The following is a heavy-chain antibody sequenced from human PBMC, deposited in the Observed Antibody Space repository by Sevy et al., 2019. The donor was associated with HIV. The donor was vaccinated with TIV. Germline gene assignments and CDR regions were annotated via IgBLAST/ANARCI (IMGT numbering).Heavy chain of an antibody. D-gene: IGHD4-17*01. J-gene: IGHJ3*02. CDR2: INHSGST. Sequence: SETLSLTFAVYGGSFSGYYWTWIRQPPGKGLEWIGEINHSGSTNYNPSLKSRVTISVDTSKNQFSLKLSSVTAADTAVYYCARYDYGDLFAFDIWGQGTMVTVSS. CDR3: ARYDYGDLFAFDI. CDR1: GGSFSGYY. V-gene: IGHV4-34*01.